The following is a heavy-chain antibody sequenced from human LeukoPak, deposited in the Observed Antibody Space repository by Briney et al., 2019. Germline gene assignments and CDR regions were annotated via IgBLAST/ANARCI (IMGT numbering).Heavy chain of an antibody. CDR1: ACTFTNYG. V-gene: IGHV1-18*01. CDR3: AIGIIGYYFYY. CDR2: ISAYNGNT. Sequence: ASVTVSFKTSACTFTNYGISWVRQAPGQGLEWMGWISAYNGNTKYAQEFQGRVTITTDTSTSTGYMELRSLRSDDTAVYCCAIGIIGYYFYYWGQGALGTVSS. J-gene: IGHJ4*02. D-gene: IGHD2-15*01.